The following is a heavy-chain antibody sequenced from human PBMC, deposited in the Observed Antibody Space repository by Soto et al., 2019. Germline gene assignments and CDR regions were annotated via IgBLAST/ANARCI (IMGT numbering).Heavy chain of an antibody. V-gene: IGHV3-23*01. CDR3: AKSRLKEDIVVVVAAGDFYFDY. J-gene: IGHJ4*02. CDR1: GFTFSSYA. CDR2: ISGSGGST. D-gene: IGHD2-15*01. Sequence: GGSLRLSCAASGFTFSSYAMSWVRQAPGKGLEWVSAISGSGGSTYYADSVKGRFTISRDNSKNTLYLQMNSLRAKDTDVYYCAKSRLKEDIVVVVAAGDFYFDYWGQGTLVTVSS.